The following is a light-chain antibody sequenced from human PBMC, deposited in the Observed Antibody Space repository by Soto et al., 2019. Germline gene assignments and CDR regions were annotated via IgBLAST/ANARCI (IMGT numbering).Light chain of an antibody. V-gene: IGKV3-11*01. J-gene: IGKJ4*01. CDR1: QSVGSY. Sequence: IVLTQSPATLSLSPGERATLSCRASQSVGSYLAWYQQQPGQAPRLLIYDTSNRAAGIPARFSGSGSGTDFTLTISSLEPEDFTIYYCQQRSKWPLTFGGGTKVEIK. CDR2: DTS. CDR3: QQRSKWPLT.